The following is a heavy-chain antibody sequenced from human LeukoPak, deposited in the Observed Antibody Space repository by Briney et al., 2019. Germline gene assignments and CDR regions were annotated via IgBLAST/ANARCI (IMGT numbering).Heavy chain of an antibody. Sequence: ASVKVSCKASGYTFISYYMHWVRQAPGQGLEWMGRINPNSGSTNYAQKFQGRVTMTRDTSISTAYMELSRLRSDDTAVYYCASYPRAVAGPAWGKGTLVTVSS. J-gene: IGHJ4*02. CDR3: ASYPRAVAGPA. D-gene: IGHD6-19*01. V-gene: IGHV1-2*06. CDR2: INPNSGST. CDR1: GYTFISYY.